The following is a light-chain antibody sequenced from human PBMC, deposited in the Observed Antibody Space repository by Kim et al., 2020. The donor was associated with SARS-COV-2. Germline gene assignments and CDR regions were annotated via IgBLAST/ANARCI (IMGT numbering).Light chain of an antibody. CDR3: SSYTSSSTQI. CDR1: SSDIGGYNY. J-gene: IGLJ2*01. CDR2: DVT. V-gene: IGLV2-14*03. Sequence: GQSITISCTGTSSDIGGYNYVSWYQQHPGKAPKLMIYDVTTRPSGVSSRFSGSKSGNTASLTISGLQADDESDYYCSSYTSSSTQILGGGTKLTVL.